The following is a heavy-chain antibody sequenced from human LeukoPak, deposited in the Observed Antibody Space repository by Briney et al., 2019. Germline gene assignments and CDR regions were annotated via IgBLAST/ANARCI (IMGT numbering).Heavy chain of an antibody. V-gene: IGHV1-8*01. J-gene: IGHJ6*03. CDR2: MNPNSGNT. D-gene: IGHD3-22*01. CDR3: ARGRPIRITMIVVVNYYYYMDV. CDR1: GYTFTSYD. Sequence: ASVKVSCKASGYTFTSYDIKWVRQATGQGLEWMGWMNPNSGNTGYAQKFQGRVTMTRNTSISTAYMELSSLRSEDTAVYYCARGRPIRITMIVVVNYYYYMDVWGKGTTVTVSS.